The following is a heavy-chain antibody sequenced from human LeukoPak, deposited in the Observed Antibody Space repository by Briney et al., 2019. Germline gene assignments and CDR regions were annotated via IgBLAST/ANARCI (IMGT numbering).Heavy chain of an antibody. D-gene: IGHD1-26*01. J-gene: IGHJ4*02. CDR2: LYSGDTT. V-gene: IGHV3-66*01. Sequence: PGGSLRLSCAASGFTVSSTYMSWVRQAPGKGLEWVSALYSGDTTYYANSVKGRFTFSRDNSKNTLYLQMNSLRAEDTAVYYCAKGSPYSGSYFGFDYWGQGILVTVSS. CDR1: GFTVSSTY. CDR3: AKGSPYSGSYFGFDY.